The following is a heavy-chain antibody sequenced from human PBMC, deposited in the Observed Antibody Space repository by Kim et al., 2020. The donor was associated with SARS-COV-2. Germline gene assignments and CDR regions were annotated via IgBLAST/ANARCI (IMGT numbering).Heavy chain of an antibody. CDR2: INPNSGGT. J-gene: IGHJ4*02. Sequence: ASVKVSCKASGYTFTGYYMHWVRQAPGQGLEWMGRINPNSGGTNYAQKFQGRVTMTRDTSISTAYMELSRLRSDDTAVYYCARAVDSSSWYSPREFDYWGQGTLVTVSS. V-gene: IGHV1-2*06. CDR1: GYTFTGYY. D-gene: IGHD6-13*01. CDR3: ARAVDSSSWYSPREFDY.